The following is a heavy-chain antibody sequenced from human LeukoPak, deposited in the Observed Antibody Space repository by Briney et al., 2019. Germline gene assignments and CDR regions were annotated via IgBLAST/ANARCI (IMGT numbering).Heavy chain of an antibody. CDR3: AKEEAYGYYYDSSGYRFDY. J-gene: IGHJ4*02. D-gene: IGHD3-22*01. V-gene: IGHV3-23*01. CDR2: ISGSGGST. Sequence: GGSLRLSCAASGFTFSSYGMHWVRQAPGKGLEWVSAISGSGGSTHSAESVKGRFTISRDNSKNTLYLQVNSLRAEDTAVYYCAKEEAYGYYYDSSGYRFDYWGQGALVTVSS. CDR1: GFTFSSYG.